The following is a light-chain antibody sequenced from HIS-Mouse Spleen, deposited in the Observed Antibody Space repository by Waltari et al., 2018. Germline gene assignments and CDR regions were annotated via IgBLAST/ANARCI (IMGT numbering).Light chain of an antibody. J-gene: IGLJ2*01. Sequence: SYELTQPPSVSVSPGQTARITCSGDALPKKSAYWYQQKSGQAHVLVIYEDTKRPSGITWRFAGSSSGTMATWTISGAQVEDEADYYCYSTDSSGNHRVFGGGTKLTVL. V-gene: IGLV3-10*01. CDR2: EDT. CDR3: YSTDSSGNHRV. CDR1: ALPKKS.